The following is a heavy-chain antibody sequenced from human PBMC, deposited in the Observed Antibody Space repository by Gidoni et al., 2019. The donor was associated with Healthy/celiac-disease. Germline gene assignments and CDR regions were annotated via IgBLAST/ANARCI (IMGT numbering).Heavy chain of an antibody. J-gene: IGHJ3*02. Sequence: QVQLQESGPGLVKPSGTLSLTCAVSGGSISSSNWWSWVRQPPGKGLEWIGEIYHSGSTNYNPSLKSRVTISVDKSKNQFSLKLSSVTAADTAVYYCASTSRTYCGGDCYRRGGAFDIWGQGTMVTVSS. CDR2: IYHSGST. CDR3: ASTSRTYCGGDCYRRGGAFDI. V-gene: IGHV4-4*02. D-gene: IGHD2-21*02. CDR1: GGSISSSNW.